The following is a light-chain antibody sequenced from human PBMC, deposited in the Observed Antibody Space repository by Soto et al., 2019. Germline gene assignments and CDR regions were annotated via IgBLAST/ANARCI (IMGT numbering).Light chain of an antibody. CDR1: SSDVGGYDY. V-gene: IGLV2-11*01. J-gene: IGLJ1*01. CDR3: CSYAGSYTYV. CDR2: DVT. Sequence: QSVLTQPRSVSESPGQSVTISCTGTSSDVGGYDYLSWYQQHPGKAPTLMIYDVTKRPSGVPDRFSGSKSGNTASLTISGLQTEDEADYYCCSYAGSYTYVFGTGTKVTVL.